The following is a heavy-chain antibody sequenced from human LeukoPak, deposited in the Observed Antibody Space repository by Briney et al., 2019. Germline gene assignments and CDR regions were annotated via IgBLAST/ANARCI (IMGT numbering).Heavy chain of an antibody. CDR2: ISWNSGSI. CDR1: GFTFDDYA. J-gene: IGHJ5*02. Sequence: PGRSLRLSCAASGFTFDDYAMHWVRQAPGKGLEWVSGISWNSGSIGYADSVKGRFTISRDNAKNSLYLQMNSLRAEDTALYYCAKQGVRGHDLFLWFDPWGQGTLVTVSS. CDR3: AKQGVRGHDLFLWFDP. D-gene: IGHD3-10*01. V-gene: IGHV3-9*01.